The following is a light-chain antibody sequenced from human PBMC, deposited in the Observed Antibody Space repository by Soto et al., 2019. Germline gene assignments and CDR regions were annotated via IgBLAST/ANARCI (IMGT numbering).Light chain of an antibody. CDR3: QQHGSSAMYT. J-gene: IGKJ2*01. Sequence: EIGLTQSPGTLSLSPGERATLSCRASQSVSSSYLAWYQQKPGQAPRLLIYGASSRDTGIPDRFSGSGSGTDFTLTISRVDPEDFAAYYCQQHGSSAMYTVGQGTKLEIK. CDR2: GAS. V-gene: IGKV3-20*01. CDR1: QSVSSSY.